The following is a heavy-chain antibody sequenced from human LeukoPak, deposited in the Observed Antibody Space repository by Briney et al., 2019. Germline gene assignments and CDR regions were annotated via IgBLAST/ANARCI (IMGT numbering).Heavy chain of an antibody. Sequence: SVKVSCKASGGTFSSYAISWVRQAPGQGLEWMGGIIPIFGTANYAQKFQGRVTITADESTSTAYMELSSLRSEDTAVYYCARDEDYGDVEYFQHWGQGTLVTVSS. CDR2: IIPIFGTA. V-gene: IGHV1-69*01. CDR1: GGTFSSYA. D-gene: IGHD4-17*01. J-gene: IGHJ1*01. CDR3: ARDEDYGDVEYFQH.